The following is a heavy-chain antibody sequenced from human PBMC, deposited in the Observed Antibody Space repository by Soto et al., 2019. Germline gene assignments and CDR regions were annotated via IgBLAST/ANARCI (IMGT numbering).Heavy chain of an antibody. CDR1: GGTVASSHW. J-gene: IGHJ5*02. CDR2: VYHTGDT. V-gene: IGHV4-4*02. CDR3: AREIVTAGGNNYFDP. Sequence: QVQLQESGPRLVKPSGSLSLTCGVSGGTVASSHWWCWVRQSPGGGLEWIGNVYHTGDTNLNPSLQSRVTNSVDKSNNQSSLRLNSLTAADTAVYFCAREIVTAGGNNYFDPWGHGTLVTVSS. D-gene: IGHD2-21*02.